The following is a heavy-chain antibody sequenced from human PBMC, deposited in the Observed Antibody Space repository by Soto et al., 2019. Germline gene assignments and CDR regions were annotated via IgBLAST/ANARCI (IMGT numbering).Heavy chain of an antibody. CDR1: GFTFDDYG. CDR3: ASLGIAGAGTEHPRDAFDI. J-gene: IGHJ3*02. V-gene: IGHV3-20*01. CDR2: ITWNGGST. D-gene: IGHD6-19*01. Sequence: EVQLVESGGGVVRPGGSLRLSCAASGFTFDDYGMSWVRQAPGKGLEWVSGITWNGGSTGYADSVTGRFTISRDNAKNSLYLQMNSLRAEDTALYHCASLGIAGAGTEHPRDAFDIWGQGTMVTVSS.